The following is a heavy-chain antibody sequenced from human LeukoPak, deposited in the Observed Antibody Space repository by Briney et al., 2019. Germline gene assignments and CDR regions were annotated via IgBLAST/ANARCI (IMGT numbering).Heavy chain of an antibody. J-gene: IGHJ5*02. Sequence: SVKVSCKASGGTFSSYAISWVRQAPGQGLEWMGRIIPILGIANYAQKFQGRVTITADESTSTAYMELSSLRSEDTAVYYCAREAGYCSSTSCFRGPPSDNWFDPWGQGTLVTVSS. D-gene: IGHD2-2*01. CDR3: AREAGYCSSTSCFRGPPSDNWFDP. CDR1: GGTFSSYA. CDR2: IIPILGIA. V-gene: IGHV1-69*04.